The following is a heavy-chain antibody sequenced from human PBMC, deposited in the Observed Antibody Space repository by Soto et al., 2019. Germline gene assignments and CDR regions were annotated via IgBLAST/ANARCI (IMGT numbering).Heavy chain of an antibody. D-gene: IGHD1-1*01. V-gene: IGHV1-18*01. CDR3: ARGRYGNY. CDR1: GYTFTSYG. Sequence: QVHLVQSGAEVKKPGASVKVSCKASGYTFTSYGITWVRQAPGQGLEWMGWISAHNGNTDYAQKLQGRVIVTRETSTSTDYMELRSLRSDDTAVYYCARGRYGNYWGQGALVTVTS. J-gene: IGHJ4*02. CDR2: ISAHNGNT.